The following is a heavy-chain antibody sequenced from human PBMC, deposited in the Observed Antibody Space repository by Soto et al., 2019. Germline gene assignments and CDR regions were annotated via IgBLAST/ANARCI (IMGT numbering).Heavy chain of an antibody. CDR2: IDSSGGTI. J-gene: IGHJ4*02. CDR3: AREDSIILPAVSDL. D-gene: IGHD2-2*01. V-gene: IGHV3-48*03. Sequence: PGWSLRLSCAASGFTFSNYEMNWVRQAPGKGLEWVSNIDSSGGTIYYADSVKGRFTISRDNAKNSVSLQMNTLRVEDTAVYYCAREDSIILPAVSDLWGQGTLVTVSS. CDR1: GFTFSNYE.